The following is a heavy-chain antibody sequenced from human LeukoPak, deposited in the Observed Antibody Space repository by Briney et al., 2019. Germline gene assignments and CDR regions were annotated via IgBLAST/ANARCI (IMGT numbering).Heavy chain of an antibody. CDR2: ISGSGGST. CDR1: GFTFSSYA. V-gene: IGHV3-23*01. J-gene: IGHJ6*03. D-gene: IGHD3-3*01. Sequence: GGSLRLSCAASGFTFSSYAMSWVRQAPGKGLEWVSAISGSGGSTYYADSVKGRFTISRDNSKNTLYLQMNSLRAEDTAVYYCARQSRLRFLEWGTSYYYYMDVWGKGTTVTVSS. CDR3: ARQSRLRFLEWGTSYYYYMDV.